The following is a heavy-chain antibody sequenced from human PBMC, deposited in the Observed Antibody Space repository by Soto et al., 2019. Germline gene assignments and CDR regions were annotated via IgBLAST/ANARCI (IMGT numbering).Heavy chain of an antibody. J-gene: IGHJ4*02. V-gene: IGHV4-31*03. CDR3: ARWVVPAAIDLRLRYSFDY. CDR1: GRAISRGGYY. D-gene: IGHD2-2*01. CDR2: TYYSGST. Sequence: SETLSLTFTVSGRAISRGGYYWSWIRQHPGKGLEWIGYTYYSGSTYYNPTLKSRVTICVDTSKNQFSLKRRSVTAADTAVYYCARWVVPAAIDLRLRYSFDYWGQGTLVTVSS.